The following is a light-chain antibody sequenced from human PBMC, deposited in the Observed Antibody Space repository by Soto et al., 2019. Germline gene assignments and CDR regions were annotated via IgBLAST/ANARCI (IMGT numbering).Light chain of an antibody. Sequence: AIRMTQSPSSFSASTGDRVTITCRASQGISSYLAWYQQKPGKAPKLLIYAASTLQSGVPSRFNGSGSGTDFTLTISCLQSEDFATYYCQQYYSYLITFGQGTRLEIK. J-gene: IGKJ5*01. CDR1: QGISSY. V-gene: IGKV1-8*01. CDR3: QQYYSYLIT. CDR2: AAS.